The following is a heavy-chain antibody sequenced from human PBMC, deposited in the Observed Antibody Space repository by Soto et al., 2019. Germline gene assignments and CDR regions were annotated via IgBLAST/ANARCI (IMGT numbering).Heavy chain of an antibody. Sequence: EVQLVESGGGLVQPGRSLRLSCAASGFTFDDYAMHWVRQAPGKGLEWVSGISWNSGSIGYADSMKGRFTISRDNAKNSLYLQMNSLRAEDTALYYCAKDHTRPSRDGYYYYGMDVWGQGTTVTVSS. CDR2: ISWNSGSI. V-gene: IGHV3-9*01. CDR1: GFTFDDYA. CDR3: AKDHTRPSRDGYYYYGMDV. D-gene: IGHD6-6*01. J-gene: IGHJ6*02.